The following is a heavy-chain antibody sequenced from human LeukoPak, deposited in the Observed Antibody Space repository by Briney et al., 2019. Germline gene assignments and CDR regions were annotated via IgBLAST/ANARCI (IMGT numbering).Heavy chain of an antibody. CDR1: GYTFTNYD. V-gene: IGHV1-8*01. J-gene: IGHJ4*02. CDR3: ARNPAASGSVEY. D-gene: IGHD3-10*01. CDR2: MNPNSGNT. Sequence: ASVKLSCKAAGYTFTNYDINWVRQATGQGLEWMGWMNPNSGNTGYAQRFQGRVTMTTDTSTGTAYMDLSSLTSDVTAVYYCARNPAASGSVEYWGQGTLVTVSS.